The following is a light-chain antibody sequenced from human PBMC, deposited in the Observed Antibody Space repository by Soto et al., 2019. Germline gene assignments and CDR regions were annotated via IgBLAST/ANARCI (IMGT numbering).Light chain of an antibody. CDR2: RNN. CDR3: AAWDDSRTDYV. J-gene: IGLJ1*01. CDR1: SSNIGRNT. Sequence: QSVLTQAPSASETPGQRVTISCSGGSSNIGRNTVNWYQQLPGTAPKLLIYRNNRRPSGVPDRFSGSKSGTSASLAISGLQSEDEADYYCAAWDDSRTDYVLGTGTKLTVL. V-gene: IGLV1-44*01.